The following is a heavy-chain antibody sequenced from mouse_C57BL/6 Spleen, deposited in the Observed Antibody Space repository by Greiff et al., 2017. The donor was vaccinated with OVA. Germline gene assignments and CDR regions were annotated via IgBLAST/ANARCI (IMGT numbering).Heavy chain of an antibody. J-gene: IGHJ3*01. CDR2: ISDGGSYT. Sequence: EVKVVESGGGLVKPGGSLKLSCAASGFTFSSYAMSWVRQTPEKRLEWVATISDGGSYTYYPDNVKGRFTISRDNAKNNLYLQMSHLKSEDTAMYYCARDGYYKFAYWGQGTLVTVSA. V-gene: IGHV5-4*01. CDR1: GFTFSSYA. CDR3: ARDGYYKFAY. D-gene: IGHD2-3*01.